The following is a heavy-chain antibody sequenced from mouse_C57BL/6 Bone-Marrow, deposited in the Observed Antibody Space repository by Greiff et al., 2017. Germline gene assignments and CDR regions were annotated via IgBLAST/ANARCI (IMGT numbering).Heavy chain of an antibody. CDR2: IDPSDSYT. CDR3: VTAQATAWFAY. V-gene: IGHV1-50*01. J-gene: IGHJ3*01. CDR1: GYTFTSYW. Sequence: QVQLQQPGAELVKPGASVKLSCKASGYTFTSYWMQWVKQRPGQGLEWIGEIDPSDSYTNYNQKFKGKATLTVDTSSSTAYLQLSSLTSEDSAVYYCVTAQATAWFAYGGQGTLATVSA. D-gene: IGHD3-2*02.